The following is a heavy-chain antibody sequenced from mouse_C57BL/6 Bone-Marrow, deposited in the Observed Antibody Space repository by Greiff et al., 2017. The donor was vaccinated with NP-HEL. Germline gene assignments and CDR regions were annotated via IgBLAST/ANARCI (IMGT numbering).Heavy chain of an antibody. V-gene: IGHV1-69*01. J-gene: IGHJ4*01. D-gene: IGHD1-1*01. Sequence: QVQLQQPGAELVMPGASVKLSCKASGYTFTSYWMHWVKQRHGQGLEWIGEIDPSDSYTNYNQKFKDKSTLTVDKSSSTAYMELGSLTSEDSAVYYCARRKVYYDGSSLYAMDYWGQGTSVTVSS. CDR3: ARRKVYYDGSSLYAMDY. CDR1: GYTFTSYW. CDR2: IDPSDSYT.